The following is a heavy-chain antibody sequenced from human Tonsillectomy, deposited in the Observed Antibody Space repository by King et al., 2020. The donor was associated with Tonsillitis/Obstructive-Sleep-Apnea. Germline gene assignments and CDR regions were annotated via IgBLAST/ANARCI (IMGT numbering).Heavy chain of an antibody. CDR3: AGHLYFYDTSGYSQFDP. J-gene: IGHJ5*02. D-gene: IGHD3-22*01. CDR2: IYYTGTT. V-gene: IGHV4-39*01. CDR1: GGSINSSSYY. Sequence: LQLQESGPGLVKPSETLSLTCTVSGGSINSSSYYWGWVRQPPGKGLEWIGRIYYTGTTSYNPSLKSRVTIYVDTSKKQCSLKLSSVTAADTAVYYCAGHLYFYDTSGYSQFDPWGQGTLVTVSS.